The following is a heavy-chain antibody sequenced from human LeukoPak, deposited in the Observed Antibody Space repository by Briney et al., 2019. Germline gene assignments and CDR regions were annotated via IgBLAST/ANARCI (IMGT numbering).Heavy chain of an antibody. CDR2: IYYSGGT. Sequence: SETLSLTCTVSGGSLSSGTYYWGWIRQPPGKGLEWIGSIYYSGGTYYNPSLKSRVTMSVDTSKNQFSLKLSSVTAADTAVYYCARVWRSSSSPYFFDYWGQGTLVTVSS. CDR1: GGSLSSGTYY. J-gene: IGHJ4*02. CDR3: ARVWRSSSSPYFFDY. V-gene: IGHV4-39*01. D-gene: IGHD6-13*01.